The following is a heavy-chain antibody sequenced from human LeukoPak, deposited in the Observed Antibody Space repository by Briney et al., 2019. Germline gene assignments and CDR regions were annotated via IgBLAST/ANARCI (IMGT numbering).Heavy chain of an antibody. Sequence: PSETLSLTCTVSGGSISSSSYYCGCARQPPGRGLEWIGSIYYSGSIYYNPSLKSRVTISVDTSKNQFSLKLSSVTAADTAVFYCARFMRSYFDYWGQGTLVTVSS. J-gene: IGHJ4*02. CDR1: GGSISSSSYY. CDR2: IYYSGSI. CDR3: ARFMRSYFDY. V-gene: IGHV4-39*07.